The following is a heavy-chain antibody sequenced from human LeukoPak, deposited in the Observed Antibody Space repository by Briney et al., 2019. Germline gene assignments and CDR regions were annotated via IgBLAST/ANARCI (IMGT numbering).Heavy chain of an antibody. Sequence: GGSLTLSCAASGFTFNSYGLNWVRQAPGKGLEWVSFITSSSSTIHYADSVKGRFTISRYNAKRILYLQMNSLGVEDTAVYYCARPVDTNMIAGFDFWGQGTLVTVSS. CDR3: ARPVDTNMIAGFDF. V-gene: IGHV3-48*01. CDR1: GFTFNSYG. J-gene: IGHJ4*02. D-gene: IGHD5-18*01. CDR2: ITSSSSTI.